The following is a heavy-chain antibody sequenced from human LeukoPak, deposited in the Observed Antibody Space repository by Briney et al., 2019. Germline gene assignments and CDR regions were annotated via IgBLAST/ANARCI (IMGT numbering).Heavy chain of an antibody. CDR2: VHHSGST. V-gene: IGHV4-39*01. CDR1: GVSISSSAYY. D-gene: IGHD4-17*01. J-gene: IGHJ4*02. CDR3: ARHFYGDYFY. Sequence: SETLSLTCSVSGVSISSSAYYWGWIRQPPGKALEWIGSVHHSGSTYYNPSLKSRFTISLDTSKNQVSLKLISVTAADTALYYCARHFYGDYFYWGQGTLVTVSS.